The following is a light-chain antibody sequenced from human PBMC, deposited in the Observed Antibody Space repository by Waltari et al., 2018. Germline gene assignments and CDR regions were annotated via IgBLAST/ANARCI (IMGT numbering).Light chain of an antibody. CDR2: LGS. V-gene: IGKV2-28*01. Sequence: DIVMTQSPLSLPVTPGAPAPIPCRSSQSLLHSNGYNYLDWYLQKPGQSPQLLIFLGSNRASGVPDRFSGSGSGTDFTLKISRVEAEDVGIYYCMQALQTPWTFGQGTKVEIK. J-gene: IGKJ1*01. CDR3: MQALQTPWT. CDR1: QSLLHSNGYNY.